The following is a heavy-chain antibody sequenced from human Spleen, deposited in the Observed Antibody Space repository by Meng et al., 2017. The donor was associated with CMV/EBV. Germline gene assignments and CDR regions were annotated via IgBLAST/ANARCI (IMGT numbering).Heavy chain of an antibody. CDR3: ARSRDWSGYSPLDY. Sequence: VKLQQWVAGLLRSSEPLSLTFAVYGGSFSGYYWTLVRQHPGKRLEWIGEINHSGRTNYNPSLKSRVTISVDTSKNQFSLKLTSVTAADTAIYYCARSRDWSGYSPLDYWGQETLVTVSS. CDR1: GGSFSGYY. V-gene: IGHV4-34*01. CDR2: INHSGRT. J-gene: IGHJ4*02. D-gene: IGHD3-3*01.